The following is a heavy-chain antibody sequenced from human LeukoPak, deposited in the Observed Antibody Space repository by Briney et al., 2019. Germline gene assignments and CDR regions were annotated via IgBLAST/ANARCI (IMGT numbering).Heavy chain of an antibody. CDR1: GFTFSSYI. Sequence: GGSLRLSCAASGFTFSSYIMNWVRQAPGKGLEWVSSISSSSSYIYYADSVKGRFTISRDNAKNSLYLQMNSLRAEDTAVYYCASGRDTAMVTSFDYWGQGTLVTVSS. J-gene: IGHJ4*02. CDR3: ASGRDTAMVTSFDY. V-gene: IGHV3-21*01. CDR2: ISSSSSYI. D-gene: IGHD5-18*01.